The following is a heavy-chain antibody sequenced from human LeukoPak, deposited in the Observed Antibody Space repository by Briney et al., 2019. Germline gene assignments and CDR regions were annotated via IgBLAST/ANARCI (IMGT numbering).Heavy chain of an antibody. J-gene: IGHJ4*02. CDR1: GGTFSSYA. D-gene: IGHD3-9*01. CDR3: ARFTPWGLRYFDWLGPYYFDY. V-gene: IGHV1-69*13. Sequence: GASVKVSCKASGGTFSSYAISWVRQAPGQGLEWMGGIIPIFGTANYAQKFQGRVTITADESTSTAYMELSSLRSEDTAVYYCARFTPWGLRYFDWLGPYYFDYWGQGTLVTVSS. CDR2: IIPIFGTA.